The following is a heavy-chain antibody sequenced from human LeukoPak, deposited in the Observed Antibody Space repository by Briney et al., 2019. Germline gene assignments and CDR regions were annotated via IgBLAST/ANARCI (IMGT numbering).Heavy chain of an antibody. J-gene: IGHJ5*02. Sequence: SETLSLTCTVFGGSISSGGYYWSWIRQHPGKGLEWIGYIYYSGSTYYNPSLKSRVTISVDTSKNQFSLKLSSVTAADTAVYYCARAVRRSWFDPWGQGTLVTVSS. CDR3: ARAVRRSWFDP. CDR2: IYYSGST. D-gene: IGHD3-10*01. V-gene: IGHV4-31*03. CDR1: GGSISSGGYY.